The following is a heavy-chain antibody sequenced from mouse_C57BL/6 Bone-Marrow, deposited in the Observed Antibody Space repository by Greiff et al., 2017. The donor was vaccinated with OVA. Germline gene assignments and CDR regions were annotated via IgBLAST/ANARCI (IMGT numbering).Heavy chain of an antibody. D-gene: IGHD2-2*01. Sequence: VQLQQPGAELVKPGASVKLSCKASGYTFTSYWMHWVKQRPGQGLEWIGMIYPNSGSTNYNEKFKSKGTLTVDKSSITAYMQLSSLTSDDSAVYYCARGYDYWGQGTTLTVSS. CDR2: IYPNSGST. CDR1: GYTFTSYW. J-gene: IGHJ2*01. CDR3: ARGYDY. V-gene: IGHV1-64*01.